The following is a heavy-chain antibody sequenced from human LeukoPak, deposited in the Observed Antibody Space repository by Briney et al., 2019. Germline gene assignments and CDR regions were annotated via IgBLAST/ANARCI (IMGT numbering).Heavy chain of an antibody. Sequence: AASVRVSCKASGYTFTSYGISWVRQAPGQGLEWMGWISGYNGNTNYAQKLQGRVAMTTDTSTSTAYMELRSLRSDDTAVYYCARRTYSSSSSIFDYWGQGTLVTVSS. V-gene: IGHV1-18*01. J-gene: IGHJ4*02. CDR2: ISGYNGNT. D-gene: IGHD6-6*01. CDR3: ARRTYSSSSSIFDY. CDR1: GYTFTSYG.